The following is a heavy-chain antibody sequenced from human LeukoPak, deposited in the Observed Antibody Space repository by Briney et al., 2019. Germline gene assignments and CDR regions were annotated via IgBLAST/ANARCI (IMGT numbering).Heavy chain of an antibody. V-gene: IGHV3-48*04. J-gene: IGHJ4*02. CDR1: GFTFSSYS. CDR2: ISSSRSTI. Sequence: PGGSLRLSCAASGFTFSSYSMNWVRQAPGKGLEWVLYISSSRSTIYYADSVKGRFTISRDNAKNSLYLQMNSLRAEDTAVYYCASTAYCGGDCYSEFDYWGQGTLVTVSS. D-gene: IGHD2-21*02. CDR3: ASTAYCGGDCYSEFDY.